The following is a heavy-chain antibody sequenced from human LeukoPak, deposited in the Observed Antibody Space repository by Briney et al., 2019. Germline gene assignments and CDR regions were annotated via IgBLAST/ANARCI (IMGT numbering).Heavy chain of an antibody. CDR1: GFTFRSYA. J-gene: IGHJ4*02. V-gene: IGHV3-23*01. Sequence: GGSLRLSCAASGFTFRSYAMSWVRQAPGKGLEWVATISFGGDVTDYADSVKGRFTVSRDNSKNTLYLEMNSLRADDTAVYYCARGYVFVWAVAGYYFDYWGQGTLVTVSS. CDR2: ISFGGDVT. D-gene: IGHD6-13*01. CDR3: ARGYVFVWAVAGYYFDY.